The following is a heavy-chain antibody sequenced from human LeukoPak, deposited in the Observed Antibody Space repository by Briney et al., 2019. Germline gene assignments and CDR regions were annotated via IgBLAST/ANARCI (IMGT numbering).Heavy chain of an antibody. D-gene: IGHD3-22*01. CDR1: GGSFSDYY. CDR2: INHSGST. Sequence: NASETLSLTCAVYGGSFSDYYWSWIRQPPGKGLEWIGEINHSGSTNYNPSLKSRVTISVDTFKNQFSLKLSSVTAADTAVYYCARGRSSVRTMIVVVTRINWFDPWGQGTLVTVSS. V-gene: IGHV4-34*01. J-gene: IGHJ5*02. CDR3: ARGRSSVRTMIVVVTRINWFDP.